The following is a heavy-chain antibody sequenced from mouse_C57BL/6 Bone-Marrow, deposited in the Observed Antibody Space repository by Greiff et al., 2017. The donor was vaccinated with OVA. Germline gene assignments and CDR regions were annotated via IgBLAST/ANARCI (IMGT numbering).Heavy chain of an antibody. D-gene: IGHD1-1*01. J-gene: IGHJ3*01. CDR1: GYTFTSYW. CDR2: IHPNSGST. V-gene: IGHV1-64*01. Sequence: QVQLQQPGAELVKPGASVKLSCKASGYTFTSYWMHWVKQRPGQGLEWIGMIHPNSGSTNYNEKFKSKATLTVDKSSSTAYMQLSSLTSEDAAVYYCARHYGSSFFAYWGQGTLVTVSA. CDR3: ARHYGSSFFAY.